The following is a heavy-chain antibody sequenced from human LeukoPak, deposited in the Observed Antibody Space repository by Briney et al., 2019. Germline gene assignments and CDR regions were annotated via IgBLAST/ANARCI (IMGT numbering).Heavy chain of an antibody. J-gene: IGHJ6*02. CDR2: ISGRGGSI. CDR3: AKGITIFGVVIHYGMDV. Sequence: PGGSLRLSCAASGFTFSSYATTWVRQAPGKGLEWVSAISGRGGSIYYADSVKGRFTISRDNSKNTLYLQMNSLRAEDTAVYYCAKGITIFGVVIHYGMDVWGQGTTVTVSS. D-gene: IGHD3-3*01. CDR1: GFTFSSYA. V-gene: IGHV3-23*01.